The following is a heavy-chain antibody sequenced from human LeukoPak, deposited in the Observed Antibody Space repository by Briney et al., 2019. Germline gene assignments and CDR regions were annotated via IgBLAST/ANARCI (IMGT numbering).Heavy chain of an antibody. J-gene: IGHJ4*02. V-gene: IGHV3-21*01. Sequence: GGSLSLSCAASGFTFSSYCMNWVRQAPGKGLEWVSSISSSSSYIYYADSVKGRFTISRDNAKNSLYLQMNSLRAEDTAAYYCTRVHLEWLSSPFDYWGQGTLVTVSS. D-gene: IGHD3-3*01. CDR2: ISSSSSYI. CDR3: TRVHLEWLSSPFDY. CDR1: GFTFSSYC.